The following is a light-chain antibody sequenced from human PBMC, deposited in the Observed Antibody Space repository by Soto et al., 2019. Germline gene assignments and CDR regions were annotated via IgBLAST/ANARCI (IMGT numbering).Light chain of an antibody. V-gene: IGLV2-8*01. CDR2: EVT. CDR3: SSYVVSNVVF. CDR1: RDDVGGYNY. J-gene: IGLJ2*01. Sequence: QSALTQLPSASGFPGQSVTISCAGTRDDVGGYNYVSWYQHHPGKAPKLLIYEVTKRPSGVPDRFSGSKSGNTAYLTVSGLRAEDEALYYCSSYVVSNVVFFGGGTKVTVL.